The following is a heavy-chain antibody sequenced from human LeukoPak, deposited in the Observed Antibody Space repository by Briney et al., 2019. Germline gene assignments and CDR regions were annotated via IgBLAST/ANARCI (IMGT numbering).Heavy chain of an antibody. V-gene: IGHV4-59*08. Sequence: SETLSLTCTVSGGSINNYYWSWIRQPPGKGLEWIGSINYSGSTNYNPSLKSRVTISVDTSKNQFSLKLNSVTAADTAVYYCVRVSGSNPYYFDYWGQGTLFTVSS. J-gene: IGHJ4*02. CDR3: VRVSGSNPYYFDY. CDR2: INYSGST. CDR1: GGSINNYY. D-gene: IGHD4-23*01.